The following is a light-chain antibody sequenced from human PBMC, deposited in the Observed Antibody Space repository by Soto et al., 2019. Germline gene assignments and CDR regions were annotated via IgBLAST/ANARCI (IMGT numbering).Light chain of an antibody. V-gene: IGKV1-9*01. J-gene: IGKJ2*01. CDR2: AAS. CDR3: QQLNSYPYT. CDR1: QGISSY. Sequence: DIQLTQSPSFLSASVGDRVTITCRASQGISSYLAWYQQKPGKAPKLLIYAASTLQSGVPSRFSGSGSETEFTITSSILQPEDFATYYCQQLNSYPYTFGQGTKLDIK.